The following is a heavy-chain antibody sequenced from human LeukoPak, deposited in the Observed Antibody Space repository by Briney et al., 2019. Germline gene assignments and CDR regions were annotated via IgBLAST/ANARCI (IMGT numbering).Heavy chain of an antibody. J-gene: IGHJ6*03. Sequence: SETLSLTCTVSGGSISSGSYYWSWIRQPAGKGLEWVGHIYTSGSTNYNPSLKSRLTISVDTSKNQFSLKLSSVTAADTAVYYCARVHEQGIAAAGYYYSYYMDVWGKGTTVTVSS. CDR3: ARVHEQGIAAAGYYYSYYMDV. V-gene: IGHV4-61*09. D-gene: IGHD6-13*01. CDR2: IYTSGST. CDR1: GGSISSGSYY.